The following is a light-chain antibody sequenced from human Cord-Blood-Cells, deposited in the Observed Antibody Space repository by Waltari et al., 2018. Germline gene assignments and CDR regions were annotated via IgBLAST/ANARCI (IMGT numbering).Light chain of an antibody. Sequence: QSALTQPRPVSGSPGQSVTISCTVTSSAVGGYTYVLWYQQHPGKAPKLMIYDVSKRPSGVPDRFSGSKSGNTASLTISGLQAEDEADYYCCSYAGSYTYVFGTGTKVTVL. CDR3: CSYAGSYTYV. CDR2: DVS. V-gene: IGLV2-11*01. J-gene: IGLJ1*01. CDR1: SSAVGGYTY.